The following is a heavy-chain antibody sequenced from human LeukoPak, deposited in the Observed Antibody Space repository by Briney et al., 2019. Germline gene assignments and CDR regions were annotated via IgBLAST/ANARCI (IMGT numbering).Heavy chain of an antibody. CDR2: IYYSGST. CDR1: GGSISSYY. Sequence: SETLSLTCTVSGGSISSYYWSWIRQTPGKGLEWIAYIYYSGSTNYNPSLKSRVTISVDTSKNQFSLKLSSVTAADTAVYYCARGGDGYNYFDYWGQGTLVTVSS. CDR3: ARGGDGYNYFDY. V-gene: IGHV4-59*01. D-gene: IGHD5-24*01. J-gene: IGHJ4*02.